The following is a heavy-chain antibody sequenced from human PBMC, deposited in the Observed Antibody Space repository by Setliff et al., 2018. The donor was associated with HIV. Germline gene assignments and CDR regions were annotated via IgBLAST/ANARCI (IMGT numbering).Heavy chain of an antibody. V-gene: IGHV4-4*09. CDR3: ASGYYDSSGYYWYFDL. CDR1: GGSISSYY. J-gene: IGHJ2*01. CDR2: IYTSGST. D-gene: IGHD3-22*01. Sequence: PSETLSLTCTVSGGSISSYYWSWIRQPPGKGLEWIGYIYTSGSTNYNPSLKRRVTISVDASKNQFSLKLSSVTAADTAVYYCASGYYDSSGYYWYFDLWGRGTLVTVSS.